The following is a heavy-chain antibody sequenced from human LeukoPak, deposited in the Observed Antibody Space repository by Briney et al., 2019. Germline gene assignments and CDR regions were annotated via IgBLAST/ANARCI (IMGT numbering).Heavy chain of an antibody. CDR3: SSSTAIGY. Sequence: GGSLRLSCAASGFTFSNYEMNWVRQAPGKGLEWVSYISSSGRAIYYADSVKGRFTISRDNAKNSLYLQMSSLRTEDTAVYYCSSSTAIGYWGQGTLVTVSS. CDR1: GFTFSNYE. CDR2: ISSSGRAI. J-gene: IGHJ4*02. V-gene: IGHV3-48*03.